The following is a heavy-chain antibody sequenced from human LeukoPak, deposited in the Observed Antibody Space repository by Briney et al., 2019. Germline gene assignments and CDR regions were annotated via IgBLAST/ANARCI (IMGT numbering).Heavy chain of an antibody. CDR1: GGSISSGGYS. CDR3: ARYSSTWPYWYFDL. D-gene: IGHD6-13*01. V-gene: IGHV4-30-2*01. Sequence: SETLSLTCTVSGGSISSGGYSWSWIRQPPGKGLEWIGYISHSGSTYYNPSLKSRVTISVDRSKNQFSLKLTSVTAADTAVYYCARYSSTWPYWYFDLWGRGTLVTVSS. J-gene: IGHJ2*01. CDR2: ISHSGST.